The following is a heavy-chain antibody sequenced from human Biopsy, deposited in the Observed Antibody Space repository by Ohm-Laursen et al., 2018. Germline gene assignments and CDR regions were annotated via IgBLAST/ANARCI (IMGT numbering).Heavy chain of an antibody. CDR2: ISVKTGNT. V-gene: IGHV1-18*01. Sequence: GSSVKVSCKASGYTFTNYAINWVRQAPGQGLEWLGGISVKTGNTNYTQKLQGRVTMTTDTSTNTAYMELRGLRSDDTALYYCAREGTSVTFFGKISDYYFDFWGPGTVVTVSS. D-gene: IGHD3-3*01. CDR3: AREGTSVTFFGKISDYYFDF. CDR1: GYTFTNYA. J-gene: IGHJ4*02.